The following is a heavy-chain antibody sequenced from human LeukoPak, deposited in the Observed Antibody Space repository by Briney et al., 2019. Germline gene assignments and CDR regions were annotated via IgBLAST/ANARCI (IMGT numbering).Heavy chain of an antibody. V-gene: IGHV4-4*09. CDR2: SSTSGST. Sequence: SETLSLTCTVSGGSISSSFWSWIRQPPGKGLVYIGYSSTSGSTNYSPSLKSRVTISEDTSKNQFSLKLSSVTAADTAVYYCARLRGFTYGYFDYYYYMDVWGKGTTVTVSS. CDR1: GGSISSSF. D-gene: IGHD5-18*01. CDR3: ARLRGFTYGYFDYYYYMDV. J-gene: IGHJ6*03.